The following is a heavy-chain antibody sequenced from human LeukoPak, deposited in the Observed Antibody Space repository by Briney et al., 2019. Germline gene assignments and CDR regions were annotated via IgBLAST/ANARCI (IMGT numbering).Heavy chain of an antibody. CDR2: IYSGGST. CDR3: ARDFRAGGVTSKAFDI. D-gene: IGHD3-16*01. Sequence: SGGSLRLSCAASGFTVSSNYMSWVRQAPGKGLEWVSVIYSGGSTYYADSVKGRFTISRDNSKNTLYLQMNSLRAEDTAVYYCARDFRAGGVTSKAFDIWGQGTMVTVSS. J-gene: IGHJ3*02. CDR1: GFTVSSNY. V-gene: IGHV3-53*05.